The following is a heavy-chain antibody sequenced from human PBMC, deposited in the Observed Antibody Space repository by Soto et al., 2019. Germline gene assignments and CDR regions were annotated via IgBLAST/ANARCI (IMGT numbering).Heavy chain of an antibody. Sequence: QVQVVQSGAEVKKPGASVKVSCKASGYSFSTYSMHWVRQAPGQGLEWMGWINGGNGNTRYSQKFKDRGSISTDTPASTGYMELSSLRSEDTAVYYCARGKGMEENYYYHGMDVWGPGTTVIVSS. J-gene: IGHJ6*02. V-gene: IGHV1-3*01. CDR1: GYSFSTYS. CDR3: ARGKGMEENYYYHGMDV. CDR2: INGGNGNT. D-gene: IGHD1-1*01.